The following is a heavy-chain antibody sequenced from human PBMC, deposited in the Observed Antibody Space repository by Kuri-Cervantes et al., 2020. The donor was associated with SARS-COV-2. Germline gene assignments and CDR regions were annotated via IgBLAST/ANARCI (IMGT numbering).Heavy chain of an antibody. CDR1: GFTFSSYA. Sequence: GESLKIPCAASGFTFSSYAMSWVRQAPGKGLEWVSAISSSGGSTYYADSVKGRFTISRDNSKNTLYLQMNSLRAEDTAVYYCAREQEDYYYYYYMDVWGKGTTVTVSS. J-gene: IGHJ6*03. V-gene: IGHV3-23*01. CDR3: AREQEDYYYYYYMDV. CDR2: ISSSGGST.